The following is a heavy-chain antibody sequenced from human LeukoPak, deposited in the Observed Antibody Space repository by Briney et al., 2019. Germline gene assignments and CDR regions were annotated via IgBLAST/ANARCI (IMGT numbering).Heavy chain of an antibody. CDR2: INPNSGGT. D-gene: IGHD5-24*01. J-gene: IGHJ3*02. Sequence: ASVKVSCKASGYTFTGHYLHWVRQAPGQGLEWMGRINPNSGGTNYAQKFQGRVTMTRDTSISTAYMELSRLRSEDTAVYYCAVEMATIRGDAFDIWGQGTMVTVSS. V-gene: IGHV1-2*06. CDR1: GYTFTGHY. CDR3: AVEMATIRGDAFDI.